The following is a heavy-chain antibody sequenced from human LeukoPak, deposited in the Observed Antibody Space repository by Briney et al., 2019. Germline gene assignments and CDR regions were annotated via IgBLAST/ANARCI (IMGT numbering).Heavy chain of an antibody. Sequence: SETLSLTCTVSGDSISSSSSYWGWIRQPPGEGLEWIGSIYYSGSTYYNTSLKSRVTISVDTSKNQFSLKLSSVTAADTAVYYCARGYTRYYYYYMDVWGKGTTVTVSS. D-gene: IGHD5-18*01. CDR3: ARGYTRYYYYYMDV. V-gene: IGHV4-39*01. J-gene: IGHJ6*03. CDR1: GDSISSSSSY. CDR2: IYYSGST.